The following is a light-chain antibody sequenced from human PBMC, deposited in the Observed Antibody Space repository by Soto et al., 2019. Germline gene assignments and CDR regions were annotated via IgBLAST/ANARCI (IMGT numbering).Light chain of an antibody. V-gene: IGLV1-40*01. Sequence: SVLTQPPSVSGAPGQRVTVSCTGSSSNIGAGYDVHWYQQLPGTAPKLLIYGNSNRPSGVPDRFSGSKSVTSASLAITGLQAEDEADYYCQSYDSSLSGSVFGGGTQLTVL. J-gene: IGLJ2*01. CDR2: GNS. CDR1: SSNIGAGYD. CDR3: QSYDSSLSGSV.